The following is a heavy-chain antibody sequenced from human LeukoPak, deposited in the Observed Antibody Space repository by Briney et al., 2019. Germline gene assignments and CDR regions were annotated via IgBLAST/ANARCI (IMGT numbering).Heavy chain of an antibody. V-gene: IGHV4-61*01. D-gene: IGHD1-26*01. CDR1: GYSISSGYY. CDR2: IYYSGST. Sequence: SGTLSLTCTVSGYSISSGYYWGWIRQPPGKGLEWIGYIYYSGSTNYNPSLKSRVTISVDTSKNQFSLKLSSVTAADTAVYYCARYSGSYYAWFDPWGQGTLVTVSS. J-gene: IGHJ5*02. CDR3: ARYSGSYYAWFDP.